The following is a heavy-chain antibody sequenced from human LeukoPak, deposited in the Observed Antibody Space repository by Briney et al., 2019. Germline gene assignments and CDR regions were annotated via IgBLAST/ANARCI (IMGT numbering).Heavy chain of an antibody. CDR3: ARRGLSDFYYSYMDV. CDR1: GYTFTGYY. Sequence: ASVKVSCKASGYTFTGYYMHWVRQAPGQGLEWMGRINPNSGGTNYAQKFQGRVTMTRDTSISTAYMELGSLRSDDTAVYYCARRGLSDFYYSYMDVWGKGTTVTVSS. J-gene: IGHJ6*03. V-gene: IGHV1-2*06. CDR2: INPNSGGT. D-gene: IGHD3-16*01.